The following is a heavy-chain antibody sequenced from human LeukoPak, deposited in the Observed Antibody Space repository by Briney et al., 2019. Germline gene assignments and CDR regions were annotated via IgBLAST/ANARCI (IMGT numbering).Heavy chain of an antibody. CDR2: ISYDGSNK. V-gene: IGHV3-30*18. D-gene: IGHD3-22*01. CDR1: GFTFSSNG. CDR3: AKDMYYYDSSGYFFDY. Sequence: GGSLRLSCAASGFTFSSNGMPRVRQAPGKGLEWVAVISYDGSNKYYEDSVKGRFTISRDNSKNTLYLQMNSLRAEDTAVYYCAKDMYYYDSSGYFFDYWGQGTLVTVSS. J-gene: IGHJ4*02.